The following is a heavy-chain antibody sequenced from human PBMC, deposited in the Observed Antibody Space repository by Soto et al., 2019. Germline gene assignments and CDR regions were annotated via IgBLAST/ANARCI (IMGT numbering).Heavy chain of an antibody. CDR2: ISFDGRSK. Sequence: QVQLVESGGGVVQPGRALRLSCAASGFTFSTYVMHWVRQAPGKGLEWVAVISFDGRSKDYADSVKGRFTISRDNSKNTLYLQMNSLRAEDTAVYYCARGGGFCGGDCYKGGIDYWGQGTLVTVSS. CDR3: ARGGGFCGGDCYKGGIDY. D-gene: IGHD2-21*02. V-gene: IGHV3-30*03. CDR1: GFTFSTYV. J-gene: IGHJ4*02.